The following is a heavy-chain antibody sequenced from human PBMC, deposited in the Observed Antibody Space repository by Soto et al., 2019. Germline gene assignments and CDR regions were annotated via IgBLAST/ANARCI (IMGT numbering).Heavy chain of an antibody. Sequence: GESLRLSCAASGFTFSSFGMHWVRQAPGKGLEWVAVISFDGSNKYYADSVKGRFTISRDNSKNTLYLQMSSLRAEDTAVYYCAKVPPVAGRPMLVYYYYGMDVWGQGTTVTVSS. D-gene: IGHD6-6*01. CDR3: AKVPPVAGRPMLVYYYYGMDV. J-gene: IGHJ6*02. CDR2: ISFDGSNK. V-gene: IGHV3-30*18. CDR1: GFTFSSFG.